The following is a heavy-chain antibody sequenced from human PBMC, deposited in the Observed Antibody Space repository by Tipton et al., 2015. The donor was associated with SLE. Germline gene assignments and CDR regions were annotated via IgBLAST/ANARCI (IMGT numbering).Heavy chain of an antibody. CDR2: ISHTETEST. J-gene: IGHJ5*02. Sequence: TLSLTCAVSGYSISSGYYWGWIRQPPGKGLEWIGTISHTETESTYYSPSLKSRVTMSIDTSKNQFSLELNSVTAADTAVYYCVRGGTVFGVVLNWFDPWGQGTLVTVSS. V-gene: IGHV4-38-2*01. CDR3: VRGGTVFGVVLNWFDP. CDR1: GYSISSGYY. D-gene: IGHD3-3*01.